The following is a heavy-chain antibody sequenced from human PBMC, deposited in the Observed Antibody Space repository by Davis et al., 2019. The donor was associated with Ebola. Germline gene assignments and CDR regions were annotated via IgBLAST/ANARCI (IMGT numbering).Heavy chain of an antibody. CDR2: IYYSGST. CDR3: ARGPHTVGFDP. J-gene: IGHJ5*02. V-gene: IGHV4-59*12. CDR1: GGSISSYH. D-gene: IGHD4-17*01. Sequence: GSLRLSCTVSGGSISSYHWSWIRQPPGKGLEWIGYIYYSGSTNYNPSLKSRVTISVDTSKNQFSLKLSSVTAADTAVYYCARGPHTVGFDPWGQGTLVTVSS.